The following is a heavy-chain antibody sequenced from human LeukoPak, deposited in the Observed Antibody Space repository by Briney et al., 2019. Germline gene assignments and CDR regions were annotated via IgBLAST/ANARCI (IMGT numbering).Heavy chain of an antibody. CDR1: GFTFSSYW. CDR2: ISSSSSYI. Sequence: ARGSLRLSCAVSGFTFSSYWMTWVRQAPGKGLEWVSSISSSSSYIYYADSVKGRFTISRDNAKNSLYLQMNSLRAEDTAVYYCARVGSAARYDYWGQGTLVTVSS. V-gene: IGHV3-21*01. J-gene: IGHJ4*02. CDR3: ARVGSAARYDY. D-gene: IGHD2-2*01.